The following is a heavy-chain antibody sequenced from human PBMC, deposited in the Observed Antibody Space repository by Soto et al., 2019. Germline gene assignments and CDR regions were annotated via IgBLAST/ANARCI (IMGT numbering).Heavy chain of an antibody. CDR1: GFTFSSYG. V-gene: IGHV3-33*01. Sequence: GGSLRLSCAASGFTFSSYGMHWVRQAPGEGLEWVAVIWYDGSNKYYADSVKGRFTISRDNSKNTLYLQMNSLRAEDTAVYYCARGKISGAARNYYYYMDVWGKGTTVTVSS. J-gene: IGHJ6*03. CDR2: IWYDGSNK. D-gene: IGHD2-15*01. CDR3: ARGKISGAARNYYYYMDV.